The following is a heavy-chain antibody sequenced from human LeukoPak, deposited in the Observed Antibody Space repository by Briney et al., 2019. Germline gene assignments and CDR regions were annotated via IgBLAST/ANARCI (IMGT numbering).Heavy chain of an antibody. CDR1: GGSISSYS. CDR2: IYGGNT. J-gene: IGHJ5*02. V-gene: IGHV4-59*08. CDR3: ARRAPPSIRGLILFDP. Sequence: SETLSLTCTVSGGSISSYSWNWIRQPPGNGLEWIGRIYGGNTNYNPSLMSRVTISFDTSKNHLSLSLASVTAADTAVYYCARRAPPSIRGLILFDPWGQGTLVSVSS. D-gene: IGHD3-10*01.